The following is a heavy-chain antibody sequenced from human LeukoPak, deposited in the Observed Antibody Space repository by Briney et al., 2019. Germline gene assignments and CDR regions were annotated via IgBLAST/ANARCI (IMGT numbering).Heavy chain of an antibody. V-gene: IGHV1-2*06. Sequence: ASVKVSCKASGYTFTGYYMHWVRQAPGQGLEWMGRINPNSGGTNYAQKFQGRVTMTRDTSISTAYMELSRLRSDDTAVYYCARGIAAAGPFRLTGGHNWFDPWGQGTLVTVSS. CDR2: INPNSGGT. CDR1: GYTFTGYY. CDR3: ARGIAAAGPFRLTGGHNWFDP. D-gene: IGHD6-13*01. J-gene: IGHJ5*02.